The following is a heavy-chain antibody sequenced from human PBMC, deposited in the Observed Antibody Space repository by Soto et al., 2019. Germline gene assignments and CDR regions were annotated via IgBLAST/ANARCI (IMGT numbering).Heavy chain of an antibody. J-gene: IGHJ4*02. CDR1: GYTFTSYA. D-gene: IGHD2-8*02. Sequence: QVQLVQSGAEEKKPGASVKVSCKASGYTFTSYAIHWVRQAPGQRLEWMGWINAGNGNTKYSQKFQGRVTITRDTSASTAYMALSSLKSEDTAVYYCARGDWWLFDYWGQGPLVTVSS. CDR3: ARGDWWLFDY. CDR2: INAGNGNT. V-gene: IGHV1-3*05.